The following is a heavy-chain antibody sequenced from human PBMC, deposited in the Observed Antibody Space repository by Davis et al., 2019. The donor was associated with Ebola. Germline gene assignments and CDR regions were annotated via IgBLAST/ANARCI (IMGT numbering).Heavy chain of an antibody. D-gene: IGHD2-15*01. CDR1: GGTFSNYT. CDR2: VIPILGTA. J-gene: IGHJ6*02. V-gene: IGHV1-69*08. Sequence: AASVKVSCKASGGTFSNYTFHWVRQAPGQGLEWMGRVIPILGTADYAQRFQGRVTITADKSTSTAYMELSSLRSEDTAVYYCASRCNGGHCYANYYGMDVWGQGTTVTVSS. CDR3: ASRCNGGHCYANYYGMDV.